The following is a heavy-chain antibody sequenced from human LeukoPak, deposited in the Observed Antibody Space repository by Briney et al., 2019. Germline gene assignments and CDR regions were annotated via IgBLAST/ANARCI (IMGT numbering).Heavy chain of an antibody. D-gene: IGHD4/OR15-4a*01. Sequence: SETLSLTCAVSGTSFSSYYWSWIRQPPGKGLEWIGEVNHSGYTNDNPSLKSRVTISVDTSKNQFSLRLRSVTAADTGVYFCARMTMGHDFWGQGTLVTVSS. CDR2: VNHSGYT. CDR3: ARMTMGHDF. CDR1: GTSFSSYY. V-gene: IGHV4-34*01. J-gene: IGHJ4*02.